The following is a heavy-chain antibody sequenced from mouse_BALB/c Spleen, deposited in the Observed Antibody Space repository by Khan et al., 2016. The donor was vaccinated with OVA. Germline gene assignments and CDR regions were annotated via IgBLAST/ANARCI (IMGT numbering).Heavy chain of an antibody. CDR2: ISSGGDYT. CDR1: GFTFSSYS. J-gene: IGHJ3*01. D-gene: IGHD6-1*01. V-gene: IGHV5-6*01. CDR3: SSHLTVSFAY. Sequence: EVMLVESGGDLVKPGGSLKFSCAASGFTFSSYSMSWVRQTPDKRLEWVATISSGGDYTYYSDNVKGRFTISRENAKNTLYLQMSSLKSEDTAMYYCSSHLTVSFAYWGQGTLVTVSA.